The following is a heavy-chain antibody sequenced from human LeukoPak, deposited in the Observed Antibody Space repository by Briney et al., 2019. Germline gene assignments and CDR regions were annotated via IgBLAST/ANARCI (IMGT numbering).Heavy chain of an antibody. J-gene: IGHJ4*02. CDR2: INHSGST. CDR1: GGSFSGYY. D-gene: IGHD1-26*01. V-gene: IGHV4-34*01. CDR3: AGGEWELGY. Sequence: SETLSLTCAVYGGSFSGYYWSWIRQPPGKGLEWIGEINHSGSTNYNPSLKSRVTISVDTSKNQFSLKLSSVTAADTAVYYCAGGEWELGYWGQGTLVTVSS.